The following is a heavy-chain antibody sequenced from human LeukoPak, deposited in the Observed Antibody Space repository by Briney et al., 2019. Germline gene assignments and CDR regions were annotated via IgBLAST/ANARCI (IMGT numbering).Heavy chain of an antibody. Sequence: GVSLRLSCAASGFTVDSNYLSWVRQAPGKGLEWVSTISGTGSSTYYADSAKGRFTISRDNSKDTLFLQLNSLTAADTAMYFCAKASVAIPQYCNSWGQGTLVTVSS. CDR3: AKASVAIPQYCNS. CDR1: GFTVDSNY. V-gene: IGHV3-23*01. CDR2: ISGTGSST. D-gene: IGHD2-2*02. J-gene: IGHJ5*02.